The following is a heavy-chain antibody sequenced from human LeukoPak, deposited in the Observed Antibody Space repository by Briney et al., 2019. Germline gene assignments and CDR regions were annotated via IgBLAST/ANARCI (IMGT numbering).Heavy chain of an antibody. Sequence: GGSLRLSCAASGFTFDDYAMHWVRQAPGKGLEWVSGISWNIGSIFYADSVKGRFTISRDNAKDSLYLQMNSLGAEDTALYYCAKGLRTIAYNFDQWGQGTLVTVSS. CDR3: AKGLRTIAYNFDQ. D-gene: IGHD1-7*01. CDR1: GFTFDDYA. V-gene: IGHV3-9*01. J-gene: IGHJ4*02. CDR2: ISWNIGSI.